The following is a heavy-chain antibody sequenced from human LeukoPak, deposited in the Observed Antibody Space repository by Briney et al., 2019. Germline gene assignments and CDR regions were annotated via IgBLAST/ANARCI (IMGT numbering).Heavy chain of an antibody. CDR1: GFTFSSYW. Sequence: GGSLRLSCAASGFTFSSYWMSWVRQAPGKGLEWVANIKQDGSEKYYVDSVKGRFTISRDNAKNSLYLQMNSLRAEDTAVYYCASWNMVRGVKNDYWGQGTLVTVSS. V-gene: IGHV3-7*01. CDR2: IKQDGSEK. J-gene: IGHJ4*02. D-gene: IGHD3-10*01. CDR3: ASWNMVRGVKNDY.